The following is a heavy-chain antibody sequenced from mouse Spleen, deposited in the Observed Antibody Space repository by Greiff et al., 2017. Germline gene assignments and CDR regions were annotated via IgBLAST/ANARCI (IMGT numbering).Heavy chain of an antibody. D-gene: IGHD1-1*01. CDR3: VRQGIYYYGSSYGWYFDV. CDR1: GFSFNTYA. CDR2: IRSKSNNYAT. V-gene: IGHV10-1*01. J-gene: IGHJ1*01. Sequence: EVKLVESGGGLVQPKGSLKLSCAASGFSFNTYAMNWVRQAPGKGLEWVARIRSKSNNYATYYADSVKDRFTISRDDSESMLYLQMNNLKTEDTAMYYCVRQGIYYYGSSYGWYFDVWGAGTTVTVSS.